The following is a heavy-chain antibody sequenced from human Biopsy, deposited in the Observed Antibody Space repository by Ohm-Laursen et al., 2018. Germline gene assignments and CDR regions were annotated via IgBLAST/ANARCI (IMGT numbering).Heavy chain of an antibody. CDR2: VDWDDYK. D-gene: IGHD6-13*01. CDR1: GFSLSARGMC. V-gene: IGHV2-70*11. CDR3: ARTPILIVSAGLVYRHRRHLQGMDV. J-gene: IGHJ6*02. Sequence: TQTLTLTCSFSGFSLSARGMCVSWIRQAPGKALEWLARVDWDDYKDYSASLQTKLSISKDTSNDQVVLTVNNVDPADTATYYCARTPILIVSAGLVYRHRRHLQGMDVWGQGIAVAVSS.